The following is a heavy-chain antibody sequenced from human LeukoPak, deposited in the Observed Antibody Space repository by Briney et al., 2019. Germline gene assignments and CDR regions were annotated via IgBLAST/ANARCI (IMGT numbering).Heavy chain of an antibody. CDR2: IYYSGST. CDR3: ARTNYYDSSGYWGVDF. D-gene: IGHD3-22*01. CDR1: GGSISNYY. J-gene: IGHJ4*02. Sequence: SETLSLTCTVSGGSISNYYWSWIRQPPGKGLEWIGYIYYSGSTKYNPSLKSRVTISVDTSKNQFSLKLNSVTAADTAVYYCARTNYYDSSGYWGVDFWGQGTLVTVSS. V-gene: IGHV4-59*08.